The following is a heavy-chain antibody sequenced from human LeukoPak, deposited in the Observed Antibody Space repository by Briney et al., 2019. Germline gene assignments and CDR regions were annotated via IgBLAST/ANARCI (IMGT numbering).Heavy chain of an antibody. V-gene: IGHV3-53*01. CDR2: IYSGGSI. CDR1: GFTVSSNY. Sequence: GGSLRLSCAASGFTVSSNYMSWVRQAPGKGLEWVSVIYSGGSIYYADSVKGRFTISRDNSKNTLYLQMNSLRAEDTAVYYCARAFHGAVDYWGQGTLVTVSS. CDR3: ARAFHGAVDY. J-gene: IGHJ4*02. D-gene: IGHD4-17*01.